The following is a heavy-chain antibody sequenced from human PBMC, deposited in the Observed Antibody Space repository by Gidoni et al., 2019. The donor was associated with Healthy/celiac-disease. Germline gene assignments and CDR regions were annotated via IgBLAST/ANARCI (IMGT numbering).Heavy chain of an antibody. CDR1: GYSFTSYW. J-gene: IGHJ3*02. V-gene: IGHV5-51*01. D-gene: IGHD6-19*01. CDR2: IYPGDADT. CDR3: ASLYSSGTFDI. Sequence: EVQLVQSVAEVKTPGESLKIFCKGSGYSFTSYWIGWVSQMPGKGLEWMGIIYPGDADTRYSPSFQGQVTISADKSSSTAYLQWSSLKASDTAMYYCASLYSSGTFDIWGQGKMVTVSS.